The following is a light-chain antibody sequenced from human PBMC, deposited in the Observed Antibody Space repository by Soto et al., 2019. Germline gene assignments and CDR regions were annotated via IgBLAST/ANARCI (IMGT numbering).Light chain of an antibody. CDR2: DTS. V-gene: IGKV1-33*01. J-gene: IGKJ2*01. Sequence: DIQMTQSPASLSASVGDRVTITCQASQDISNYLNWYQQKAGKAPKLLIYDTSELHTGVPSRFSRSGSGTEFTFNIGSLQPEDIATYYCQQYDKLVSFGQGTKLEIK. CDR1: QDISNY. CDR3: QQYDKLVS.